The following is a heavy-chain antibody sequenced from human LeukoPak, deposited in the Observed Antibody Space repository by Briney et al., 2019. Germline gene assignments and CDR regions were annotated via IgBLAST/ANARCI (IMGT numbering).Heavy chain of an antibody. Sequence: PGGSLRLSCAASGFTLTIFGLNWVRQAPGKGPEWVSYIDARSGITYYADSVQGRFTLSRDNARESVFLQMDSLRVDDTAVYYCARTYDFGRGPPGDAFDNWGPGTWVIVSS. CDR2: IDARSGIT. J-gene: IGHJ3*02. CDR1: GFTLTIFG. CDR3: ARTYDFGRGPPGDAFDN. V-gene: IGHV3-48*01. D-gene: IGHD3-3*01.